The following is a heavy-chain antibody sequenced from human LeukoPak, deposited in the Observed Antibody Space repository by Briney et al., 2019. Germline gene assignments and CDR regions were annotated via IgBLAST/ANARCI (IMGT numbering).Heavy chain of an antibody. J-gene: IGHJ5*02. CDR1: GYTFTSYG. CDR3: ARGIAVAGTSANWFDP. Sequence: GASVKVSCKASGYTFTSYGISWVRQAPGQGLEWMGWISAYNGNTNYAQKLQGRVTMTTDTSTSTAYVELRSLRSDDTAVYYCARGIAVAGTSANWFDPWGQGTLVTVSS. CDR2: ISAYNGNT. V-gene: IGHV1-18*01. D-gene: IGHD6-19*01.